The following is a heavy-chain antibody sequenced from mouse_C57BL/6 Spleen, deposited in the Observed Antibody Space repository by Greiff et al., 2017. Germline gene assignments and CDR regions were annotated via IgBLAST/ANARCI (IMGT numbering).Heavy chain of an antibody. J-gene: IGHJ4*01. CDR1: GFNIKDDY. V-gene: IGHV14-4*01. CDR3: TTAGGHGDYAMDY. Sequence: EVQLQQSGAELVRPGASVKLSCTASGFNIKDDYMHWVKQRPEQGLEWIGWIDPENGDTEYASKFQGKATITADTSANTAYLQLSSLTSEDTAVYYCTTAGGHGDYAMDYWGQGTSVTVSS. CDR2: IDPENGDT. D-gene: IGHD1-1*01.